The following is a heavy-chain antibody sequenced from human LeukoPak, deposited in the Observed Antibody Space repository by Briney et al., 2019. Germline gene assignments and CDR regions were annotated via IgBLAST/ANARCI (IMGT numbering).Heavy chain of an antibody. J-gene: IGHJ6*02. CDR2: IYYSGST. Sequence: SETLSLTCTVSGGSISSYYWSWIRQPPGKGLEWIGYIYYSGSTNYNPSLKSRVTISVDTSKNQFSLKLSSVTAADTAVYYCAAAGFSEPYYYYGMDVWGQGTTVTVSS. D-gene: IGHD6-13*01. V-gene: IGHV4-59*01. CDR1: GGSISSYY. CDR3: AAAGFSEPYYYYGMDV.